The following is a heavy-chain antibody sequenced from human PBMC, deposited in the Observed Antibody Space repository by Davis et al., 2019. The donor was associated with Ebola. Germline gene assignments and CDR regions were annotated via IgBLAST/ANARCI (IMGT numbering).Heavy chain of an antibody. D-gene: IGHD1-1*01. Sequence: AASVKVSCKASGYSFTNYYMHWVRQAPGQGLEWMAIIDPGDRTTYAEKFQGRVIVTEDTSTETAYMGLTSLKFEDTAIYYCVTSRWFDPWGQGTLVTVSS. J-gene: IGHJ5*02. V-gene: IGHV1-46*01. CDR3: VTSRWFDP. CDR2: IDPGDRT. CDR1: GYSFTNYY.